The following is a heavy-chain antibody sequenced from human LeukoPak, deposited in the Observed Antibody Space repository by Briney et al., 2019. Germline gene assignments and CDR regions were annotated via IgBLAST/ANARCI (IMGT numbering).Heavy chain of an antibody. CDR3: AKSSREGSSWYGVYNWFDP. V-gene: IGHV3-23*01. J-gene: IGHJ5*02. CDR2: IGGSGGST. CDR1: GFTFSSYG. D-gene: IGHD6-13*01. Sequence: GRSLGLSCAASGFTFSSYGMHWVRQAPGKGLEWVSAIGGSGGSTYYADSVKGRFTISRDNSKNTLYLQMNSLRAEDTAVYYCAKSSREGSSWYGVYNWFDPWGQGTLVTVSS.